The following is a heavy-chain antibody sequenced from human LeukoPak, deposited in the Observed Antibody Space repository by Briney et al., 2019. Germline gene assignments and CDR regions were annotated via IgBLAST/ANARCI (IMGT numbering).Heavy chain of an antibody. CDR1: GFTFSSYW. CDR3: VRDLQRHYLGVAVAGRRRWFDP. Sequence: GGSLRLSCAASGFTFSSYWMHWVRQAPGKGLVWVSRINSDGRSTNYADSVKGRFTISRDNAKNTLYLQMNSLRAEDTAIYYCVRDLQRHYLGVAVAGRRRWFDPWGQGTLVTVSS. J-gene: IGHJ5*02. CDR2: INSDGRST. V-gene: IGHV3-74*01. D-gene: IGHD6-13*01.